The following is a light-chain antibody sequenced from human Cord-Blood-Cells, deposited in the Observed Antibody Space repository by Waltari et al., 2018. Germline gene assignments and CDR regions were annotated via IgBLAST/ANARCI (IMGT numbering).Light chain of an antibody. V-gene: IGKV3-11*01. Sequence: EIVLTQSPATLSLSPGERVTLSCRASQSVSSYLAWYQQKPGQAPRLLIYDASNRATGIPARFSGSGSGTDFTLTISSLEPEDFAVYYCQQRSNWPWTFGQG. CDR2: DAS. J-gene: IGKJ1*01. CDR1: QSVSSY. CDR3: QQRSNWPWT.